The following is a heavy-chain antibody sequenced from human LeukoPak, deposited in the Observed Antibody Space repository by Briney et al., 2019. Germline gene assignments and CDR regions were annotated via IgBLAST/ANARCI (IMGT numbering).Heavy chain of an antibody. CDR3: ARLTPGKNWFDP. D-gene: IGHD3-10*01. J-gene: IGHJ5*02. Sequence: SETQSLTCAVSGYSINSAYYWGWIRQPPGKGLEWIGSMYHSGITYYNPSLKSRVTISVDTSKNQFSLKLNSVTAADTAVYYCARLTPGKNWFDPWGQGTLVTVSS. CDR2: MYHSGIT. CDR1: GYSINSAYY. V-gene: IGHV4-38-2*01.